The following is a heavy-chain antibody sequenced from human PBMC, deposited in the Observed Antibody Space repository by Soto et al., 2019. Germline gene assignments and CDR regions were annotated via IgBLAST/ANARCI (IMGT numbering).Heavy chain of an antibody. Sequence: GGSLRLSCAASGFTFSRYGMHWVRQATGKGLEWVAVISYDGSNRYYADSVKGRFTISRDNSKNTLYLQMNSLRAEDTAVYYCAKDHLGGVSAPYYYYGMDVWGQGTTVTVSS. CDR2: ISYDGSNR. CDR1: GFTFSRYG. J-gene: IGHJ6*02. CDR3: AKDHLGGVSAPYYYYGMDV. D-gene: IGHD3-16*01. V-gene: IGHV3-30*18.